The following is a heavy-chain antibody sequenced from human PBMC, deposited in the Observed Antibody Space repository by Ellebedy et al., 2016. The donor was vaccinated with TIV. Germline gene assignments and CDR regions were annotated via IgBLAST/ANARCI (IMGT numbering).Heavy chain of an antibody. CDR2: IKEDGSEK. Sequence: GESLKISCAASGFTFGTFWMSWVRQAPGKGLEWVANIKEDGSEKHYVDSVEGRFTISRDNAKNSLYLQMNSLGAEGTAVYYCARGGNHFFGHWGQGNLVTVSS. D-gene: IGHD4-23*01. CDR1: GFTFGTFW. CDR3: ARGGNHFFGH. V-gene: IGHV3-7*03. J-gene: IGHJ4*02.